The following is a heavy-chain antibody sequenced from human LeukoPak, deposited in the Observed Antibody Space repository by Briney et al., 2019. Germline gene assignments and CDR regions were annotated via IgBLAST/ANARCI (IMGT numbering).Heavy chain of an antibody. J-gene: IGHJ6*03. V-gene: IGHV3-21*01. Sequence: GGSLRLSCAASGFTFSSYSMNWVRQAPGKGLEWVSSISSSSSYIYYADSVKGRFTISRDNAKNSLYLQMNSLRAEDTAVYYCARAASSRPFYFYYYMDVWGKGTTVTVSS. CDR2: ISSSSSYI. CDR1: GFTFSSYS. CDR3: ARAASSRPFYFYYYMDV.